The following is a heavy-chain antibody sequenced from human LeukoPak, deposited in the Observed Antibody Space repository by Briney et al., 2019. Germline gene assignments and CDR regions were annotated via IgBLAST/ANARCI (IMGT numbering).Heavy chain of an antibody. CDR2: INSNSNYI. Sequence: PGRSLRLSCAASGFTFSSYAMSWVRQAPGKGLEWVSSINSNSNYIYYADSVKGRFTISRDNAKNSLFLQLNSLRAEDTAVYYCASGWLQQTNIRSGYFDYWGQGNLVTVSS. CDR3: ASGWLQQTNIRSGYFDY. CDR1: GFTFSSYA. V-gene: IGHV3-21*01. D-gene: IGHD5-12*01. J-gene: IGHJ4*02.